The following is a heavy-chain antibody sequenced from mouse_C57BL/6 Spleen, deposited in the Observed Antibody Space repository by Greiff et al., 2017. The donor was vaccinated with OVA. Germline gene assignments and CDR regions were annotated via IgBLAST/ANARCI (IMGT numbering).Heavy chain of an antibody. CDR2: IHPNSGST. CDR1: GYTFTSYW. CDR3: AYDGYYVNAMDY. Sequence: VQLQQPGAELVKPGASVKLSCKASGYTFTSYWMHWVKQRPGQGLEWIGMIHPNSGSTNYNEKFKSKATLTVDKSSSTAYMQLSSLTSEDSAVYYCAYDGYYVNAMDYWGQGTSVTVSS. D-gene: IGHD2-3*01. J-gene: IGHJ4*01. V-gene: IGHV1-64*01.